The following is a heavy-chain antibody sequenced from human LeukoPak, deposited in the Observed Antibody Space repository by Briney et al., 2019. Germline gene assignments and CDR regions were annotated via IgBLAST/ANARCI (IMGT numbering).Heavy chain of an antibody. CDR3: ARGPGELSHFDY. V-gene: IGHV5-51*01. D-gene: IGHD3-16*02. J-gene: IGHJ4*02. CDR2: IYPGDSET. CDR1: GYSLTSYW. Sequence: GESLKISCKTAGYSLTSYWIAWVRRTPRKGLEWRGFIYPGDSETRYSPSFQGQVTTSADKSISTAYLQGSSLKASDTAMYYCARGPGELSHFDYWGQGTLVTVSS.